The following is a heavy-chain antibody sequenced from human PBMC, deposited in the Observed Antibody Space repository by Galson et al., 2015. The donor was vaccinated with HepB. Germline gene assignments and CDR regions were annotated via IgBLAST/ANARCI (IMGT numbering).Heavy chain of an antibody. CDR2: INVGNGNT. D-gene: IGHD4-11*01. CDR1: GYTLTSYG. CDR3: AVHMTTVTPVLHYYYYAMDV. Sequence: SVKVSCKASGYTLTSYGMHWVRQAPGQRLEWMGWINVGNGNTKYLEKFQGRVTITRDTSARTAYMELSSLRSEDTAVYYCAVHMTTVTPVLHYYYYAMDVWGQGTTVTVPS. V-gene: IGHV1-3*01. J-gene: IGHJ6*02.